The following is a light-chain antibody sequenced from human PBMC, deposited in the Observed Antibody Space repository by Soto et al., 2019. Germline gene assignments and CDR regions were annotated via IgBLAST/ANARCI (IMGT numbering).Light chain of an antibody. CDR2: GAS. CDR1: QIMSSN. V-gene: IGKV3-15*01. J-gene: IGKJ1*01. Sequence: EIVITQSPATLSVSPGERATLSCRASQIMSSNLAWYQQRXVQAPRLLIYGASTRATVFPARFSGSGSGTDFNLTISSLKSEDFAVYYCQKYNEGPVTFGQGTKVDIK. CDR3: QKYNEGPVT.